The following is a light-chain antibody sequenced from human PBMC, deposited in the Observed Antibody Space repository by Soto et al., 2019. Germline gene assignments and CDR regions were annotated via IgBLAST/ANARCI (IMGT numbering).Light chain of an antibody. J-gene: IGKJ1*01. V-gene: IGKV1-5*03. Sequence: DIQMTQSPSTLSASVGDRVTITCRASQSISSWLAWYQQKPGKVPKLLIYKASSLESGVPSRFSGSGSGTEFTLTISSLQPDDFATYYCQQYNSYSWTFGQGTGGYQ. CDR1: QSISSW. CDR2: KAS. CDR3: QQYNSYSWT.